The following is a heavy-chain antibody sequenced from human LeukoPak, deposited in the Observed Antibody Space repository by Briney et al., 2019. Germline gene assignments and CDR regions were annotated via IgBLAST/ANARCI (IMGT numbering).Heavy chain of an antibody. CDR3: ARYCSSTSCNDAFDI. D-gene: IGHD2-2*01. CDR1: GFTFSNYW. V-gene: IGHV3-7*01. CDR2: IHRDGSEK. J-gene: IGHJ3*02. Sequence: GGSLRLSCAASGFTFSNYWVSWVRQAPGKGLEWVANIHRDGSEKYYVDSVKGRFTISRDNAKNSLYLQMNSLRAEDTAVYYCARYCSSTSCNDAFDIWGQGTMVTVSS.